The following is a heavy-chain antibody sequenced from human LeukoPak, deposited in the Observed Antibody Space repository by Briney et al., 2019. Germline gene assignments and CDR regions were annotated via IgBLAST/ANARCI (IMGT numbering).Heavy chain of an antibody. CDR2: INHSGST. V-gene: IGHV4-34*01. CDR3: ARLYGNYQNYFDY. D-gene: IGHD1-7*01. Sequence: SETLSLTCAVYGGSFSGYYWSWIRQPPGKGLEWIGEINHSGSTNYNPSLKSRVTISVDTSKNQFSLKLRSVTVADTAVYYCARLYGNYQNYFDYWGQGTLVTVSS. J-gene: IGHJ4*02. CDR1: GGSFSGYY.